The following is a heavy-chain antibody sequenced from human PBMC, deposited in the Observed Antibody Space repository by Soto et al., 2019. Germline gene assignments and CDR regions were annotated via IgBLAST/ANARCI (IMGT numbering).Heavy chain of an antibody. CDR2: IIPIFGTA. V-gene: IGHV1-69*13. D-gene: IGHD3-10*01. J-gene: IGHJ5*02. CDR3: SWFGENEWFDP. CDR1: GGTFSSYA. Sequence: SVKVACKASGGTFSSYASSWVRQAPGQGLEWMGGIIPIFGTANYAQKFQGRVTITADESTSTAYMELSSLRSEDTAVYYCSWFGENEWFDPWGQGTLVTVSS.